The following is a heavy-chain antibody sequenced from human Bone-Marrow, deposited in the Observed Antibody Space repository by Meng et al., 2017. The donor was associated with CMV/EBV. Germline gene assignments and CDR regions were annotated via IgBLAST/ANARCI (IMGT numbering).Heavy chain of an antibody. CDR1: GYTFTGYY. D-gene: IGHD6-13*01. Sequence: ASVKVSCQASGYTFTGYYMHWVRQAPGQGLEWMGWINPNSGGTNYAQKFQGRVTMTRDTSISTAYMELSRLRADDTAVYYCARVGGYSSSWYDRHYYYGMDVWGQGTTVTVSS. CDR3: ARVGGYSSSWYDRHYYYGMDV. CDR2: INPNSGGT. J-gene: IGHJ6*02. V-gene: IGHV1-2*02.